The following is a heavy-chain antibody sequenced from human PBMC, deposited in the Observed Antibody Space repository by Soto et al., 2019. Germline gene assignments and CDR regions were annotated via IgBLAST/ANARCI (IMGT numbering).Heavy chain of an antibody. J-gene: IGHJ2*01. CDR3: ARVFPPGLGGGWYSKVKYHWYFDL. CDR1: GYTFTSYG. Sequence: ASVKVSCKASGYTFTSYGISWLRQAPGQGLEWMGWISAYNGNTNYAQKLQGRVTMTTDTSTSTASMELSTLRSDDPAVFYCARVFPPGLGGGWYSKVKYHWYFDLGGRGT. D-gene: IGHD6-19*01. V-gene: IGHV1-18*01. CDR2: ISAYNGNT.